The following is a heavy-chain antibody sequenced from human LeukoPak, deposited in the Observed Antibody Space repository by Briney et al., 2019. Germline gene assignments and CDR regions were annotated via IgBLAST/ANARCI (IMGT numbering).Heavy chain of an antibody. J-gene: IGHJ3*02. CDR3: ATDQMLEWERLSAFDI. Sequence: ASVKVSCKVSGYTLTELSMHWVRQAPGKGLEWMGGFDPEDGETIYAQKFQGRVTMTEDTSTDTAYMELSSLRSEDTAVYYCATDQMLEWERLSAFDIWGQGTMVIVSS. D-gene: IGHD1-26*01. CDR2: FDPEDGET. V-gene: IGHV1-24*01. CDR1: GYTLTELS.